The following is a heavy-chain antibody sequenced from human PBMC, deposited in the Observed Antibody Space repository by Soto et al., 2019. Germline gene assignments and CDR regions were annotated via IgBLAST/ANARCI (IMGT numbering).Heavy chain of an antibody. D-gene: IGHD2-15*01. CDR1: GGSVSSRSYF. J-gene: IGHJ5*02. V-gene: IGHV4-39*01. Sequence: ETLSLTCTVSGGSVSSRSYFWGWIRQPPGKGLEWIGTIYYNGSTYYNPSLKSRVTLSVDTSKNQFSLKLTSVTASDTALYYCARQRVIPGTPTNWFDPWGQGTLVTVSS. CDR3: ARQRVIPGTPTNWFDP. CDR2: IYYNGST.